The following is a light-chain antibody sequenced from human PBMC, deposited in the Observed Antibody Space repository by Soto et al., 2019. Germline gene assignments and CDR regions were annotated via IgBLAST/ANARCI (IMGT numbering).Light chain of an antibody. CDR1: SSDVGGYNY. J-gene: IGLJ2*01. CDR3: TSFTRTNTLL. CDR2: EVN. Sequence: QSALTQPASLSGSPGQSITISCTGTSSDVGGYNYVSWFQQHPGKAPKIIIYEVNNRPSGVSNRFSGSKSGNTASLTISGLQAEDEADYYWTSFTRTNTLLFGGGTKLTVL. V-gene: IGLV2-14*01.